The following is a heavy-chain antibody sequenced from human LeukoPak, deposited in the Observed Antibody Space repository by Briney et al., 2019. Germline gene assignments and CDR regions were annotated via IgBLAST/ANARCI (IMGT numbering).Heavy chain of an antibody. Sequence: PSQTLSLTCAVSGGSISSGGYSWSWIRQPPGKGLEWIGYIYHSGSTYYNPSLKSRVTISVDRSKNQFSLKLSSVTAADTAVYYCAGYGSGSYYSRWFDPWGQGTLVTVSS. D-gene: IGHD3-10*01. CDR1: GGSISSGGYS. CDR3: AGYGSGSYYSRWFDP. CDR2: IYHSGST. J-gene: IGHJ5*02. V-gene: IGHV4-30-2*01.